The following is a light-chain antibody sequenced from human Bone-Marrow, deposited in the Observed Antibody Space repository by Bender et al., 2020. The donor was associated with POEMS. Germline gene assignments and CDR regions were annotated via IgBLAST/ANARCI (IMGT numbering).Light chain of an antibody. CDR1: NSNIGTNA. J-gene: IGLJ3*02. V-gene: IGLV1-44*01. Sequence: QSVLTQPPSASGTPGQRVTISCSGSNSNIGTNAVNWYQQFPGPAPPLLIYSVNQRPSVVPDRFYAFKSGTSASLAISGRESEDEADYDCAAWEAGLSGGVFGGGTKLTVL. CDR2: SVN. CDR3: AAWEAGLSGGV.